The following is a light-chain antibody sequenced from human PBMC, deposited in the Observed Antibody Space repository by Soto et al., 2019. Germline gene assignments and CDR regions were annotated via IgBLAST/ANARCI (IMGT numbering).Light chain of an antibody. CDR3: CSYAGSSTRV. CDR2: GNS. V-gene: IGLV1-40*01. CDR1: SSNIGAGYV. J-gene: IGLJ1*01. Sequence: QSVLTQPPSASGSPGQRVTISCTGSSSNIGAGYVVHWYQQLPGTAPKLLIYGNSNRPSGVPDRFSGSKSGNTASLTITGLQAEDEADYYCCSYAGSSTRVFGTGTKVTVL.